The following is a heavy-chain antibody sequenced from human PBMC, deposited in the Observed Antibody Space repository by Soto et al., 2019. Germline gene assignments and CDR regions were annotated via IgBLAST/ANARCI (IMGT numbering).Heavy chain of an antibody. CDR1: GGFISSSSYH. CDR3: ARTANWLDP. D-gene: IGHD2-21*02. V-gene: IGHV4-39*01. Sequence: SQTLSLTSTVSGGFISSSSYHWDWLRQPPGKGLEWIGNIHYSGSAYHNPTLKSRRTRAVDTSKNQVSLKLSSVTAADTAVYYCARTANWLDPWGQGTLVTVSS. J-gene: IGHJ5*02. CDR2: IHYSGSA.